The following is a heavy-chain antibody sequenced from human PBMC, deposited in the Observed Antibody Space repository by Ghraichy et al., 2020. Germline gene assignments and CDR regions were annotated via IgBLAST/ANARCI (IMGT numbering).Heavy chain of an antibody. Sequence: ASVKVSCKASGYTFTGYYMHWVRQAPGQGLEWMGRINPNSGGTNYAQKIQGRVTMTRDTSISTAYMELSRLRSDDTAVYYCARSSGYYGGRGDAFDIWGQGTMVTVSS. CDR1: GYTFTGYY. V-gene: IGHV1-2*06. CDR3: ARSSGYYGGRGDAFDI. J-gene: IGHJ3*02. CDR2: INPNSGGT. D-gene: IGHD3-22*01.